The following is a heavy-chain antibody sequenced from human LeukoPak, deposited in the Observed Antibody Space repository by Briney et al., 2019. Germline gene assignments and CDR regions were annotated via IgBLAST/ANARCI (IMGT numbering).Heavy chain of an antibody. CDR1: GFTVSSNY. D-gene: IGHD5-18*01. CDR2: ISGSGGST. Sequence: GGSLRLSCAASGFTVSSNYMSWVRQAPGKGLEWVSAISGSGGSTYYADSVKGRFTISRDNSKNTLYLQMNSLRAEDTAVYYCAKAYYTAMVPGFDYWGQGTLVTVSS. J-gene: IGHJ4*02. V-gene: IGHV3-23*01. CDR3: AKAYYTAMVPGFDY.